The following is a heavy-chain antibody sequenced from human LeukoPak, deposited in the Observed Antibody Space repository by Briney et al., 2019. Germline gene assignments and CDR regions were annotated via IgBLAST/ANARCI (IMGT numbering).Heavy chain of an antibody. J-gene: IGHJ5*02. V-gene: IGHV4-34*01. CDR2: INHSGST. CDR3: ARWAIGSGSYWLDP. D-gene: IGHD3-10*01. Sequence: SETLSLTCAVYGGSFSGYYWSWIRQPPGKGLEWIGEINHSGSTNYNPSLKSRVTISVDTSKNQFSLKLSSVTAADTAVYYCARWAIGSGSYWLDPWGQGTLVTVSS. CDR1: GGSFSGYY.